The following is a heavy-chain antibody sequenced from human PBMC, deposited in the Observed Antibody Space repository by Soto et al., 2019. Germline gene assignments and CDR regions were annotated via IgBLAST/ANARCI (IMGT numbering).Heavy chain of an antibody. Sequence: QVQLVQSGVEVKKPGASVTVSCKASGYTFTSYGIVWVRQAPGQGLEWMGWISAYNGNTSYAQKYQDRVTMTRDTSTATAHMELRSLTSDDTAVYYCARRYCGRTSCYGFVDYWGQGTLVTVSS. J-gene: IGHJ4*02. D-gene: IGHD2-2*01. CDR1: GYTFTSYG. CDR3: ARRYCGRTSCYGFVDY. V-gene: IGHV1-18*01. CDR2: ISAYNGNT.